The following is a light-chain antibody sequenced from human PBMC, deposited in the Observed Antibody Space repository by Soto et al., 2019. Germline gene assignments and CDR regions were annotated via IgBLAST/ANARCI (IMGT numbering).Light chain of an antibody. Sequence: QSALTQPPSASGSPGQSVTISCTGTSSDVGGYNYVSWYQHHPGKAPKLIIYDVATRPSGVSNRFSGSKSGSTASLIISRLQTEDEADYYCVSFTSSTTYVFGSGTKLTVL. J-gene: IGLJ1*01. CDR3: VSFTSSTTYV. CDR2: DVA. V-gene: IGLV2-14*01. CDR1: SSDVGGYNY.